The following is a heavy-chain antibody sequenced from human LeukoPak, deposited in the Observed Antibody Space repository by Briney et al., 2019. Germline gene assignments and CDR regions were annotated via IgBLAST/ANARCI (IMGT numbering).Heavy chain of an antibody. V-gene: IGHV1-18*01. CDR2: NSAYNGNT. Sequence: GASVKVSCKASGYTFTSYGISWVRQAPGQGLEWMGWNSAYNGNTNYAQKLQGRVTMTTDTSTSTAYMELRSLRSDDTAVYYCARDGEIWFGELSNYYFDYWGQGTLVTVSS. CDR3: ARDGEIWFGELSNYYFDY. J-gene: IGHJ4*02. D-gene: IGHD3-10*01. CDR1: GYTFTSYG.